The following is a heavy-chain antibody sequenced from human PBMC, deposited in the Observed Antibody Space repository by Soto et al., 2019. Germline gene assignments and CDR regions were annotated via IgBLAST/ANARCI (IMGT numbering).Heavy chain of an antibody. CDR3: VRDYLLAGFDT. CDR2: VYYSGSS. Sequence: ETLSLTCAICAVYISTYYSTLVRQPPGKGLEWIGYVYYSGSSNYNPSLKSRVGMSIDTSKNQFSLELKSVTAADTATYYCVRDYLLAGFDTWGQGILVTVSS. CDR1: AVYISTYY. V-gene: IGHV4-59*01. D-gene: IGHD6-19*01. J-gene: IGHJ5*02.